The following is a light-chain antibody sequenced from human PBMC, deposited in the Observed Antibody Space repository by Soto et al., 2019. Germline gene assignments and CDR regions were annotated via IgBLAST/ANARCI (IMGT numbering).Light chain of an antibody. Sequence: EVLMTQSPATLSVSPGETVTLSCRASQSINVNLAWYQQKPGQAPRVLIYGASSRASGIPDRFSGSGSGTDFTLTISRLEHDDFAFYYCQQYHNWPPLTFGGGTRVVIK. J-gene: IGKJ4*01. CDR1: QSINVN. CDR3: QQYHNWPPLT. V-gene: IGKV3D-15*01. CDR2: GAS.